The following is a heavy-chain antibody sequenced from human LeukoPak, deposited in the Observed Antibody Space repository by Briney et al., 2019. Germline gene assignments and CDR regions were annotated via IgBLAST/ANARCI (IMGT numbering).Heavy chain of an antibody. J-gene: IGHJ4*02. CDR1: GYTLTELS. V-gene: IGHV1-24*01. CDR2: FDPEDGET. Sequence: ASVKVSCKVSGYTLTELSMHWVRQAPGKGLEWMGGFDPEDGETIYAQKFQGRVTMTEDTSTDTAYMELSSLGSEDTAVYYCAKDYDYIWGSYRQFDYWGQGTLVTVSS. D-gene: IGHD3-16*02. CDR3: AKDYDYIWGSYRQFDY.